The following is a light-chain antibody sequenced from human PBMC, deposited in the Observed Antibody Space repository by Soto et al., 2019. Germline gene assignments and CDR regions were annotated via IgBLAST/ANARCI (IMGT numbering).Light chain of an antibody. CDR3: QHCDDSPPIV. CDR2: GAS. V-gene: IGKV3-15*01. J-gene: IGKJ2*01. Sequence: EVVLTQSPATLSVSPGERATLSCRTSQSISRRLASYQQRPGRAPRLLVYGASTRTTGILASFSGGGSEAEFPLTISSLQSEDSAVYCCQHCDDSPPIVFGQGTKLEIK. CDR1: QSISRR.